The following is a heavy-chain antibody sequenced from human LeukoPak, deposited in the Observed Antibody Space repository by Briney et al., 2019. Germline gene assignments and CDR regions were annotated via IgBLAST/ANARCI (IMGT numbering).Heavy chain of an antibody. Sequence: GGSLTLSCAASEFTFSNYAMSWLPQPPAKGLEWVSVITGSGDDAAYTDSVRGRFTISRDNSKSTLYLQMNSLRAEDTAVYYCAKNPYSASYYSFDYWGQGTLVTVSS. CDR2: ITGSGDDA. CDR1: EFTFSNYA. V-gene: IGHV3-23*01. CDR3: AKNPYSASYYSFDY. D-gene: IGHD1-26*01. J-gene: IGHJ4*02.